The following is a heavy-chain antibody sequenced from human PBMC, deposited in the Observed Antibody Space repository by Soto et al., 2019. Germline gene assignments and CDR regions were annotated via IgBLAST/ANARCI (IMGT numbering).Heavy chain of an antibody. CDR1: GFTFSSYG. CDR3: ARDRTPKPRLTGYYSDLDY. J-gene: IGHJ4*02. Sequence: QVQLVESGGGVVQPGRSLRLSCAASGFTFSSYGMHWVRQAPGKGLEWVAVIWYDGSNKYYADSVKGRFTISRDNSKNTLYLQMNSLRAEDTAVYYCARDRTPKPRLTGYYSDLDYWGQGTLVTVSS. CDR2: IWYDGSNK. V-gene: IGHV3-33*01. D-gene: IGHD3-9*01.